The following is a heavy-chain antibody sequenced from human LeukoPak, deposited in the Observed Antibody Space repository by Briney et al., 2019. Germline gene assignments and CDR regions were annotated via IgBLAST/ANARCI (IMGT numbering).Heavy chain of an antibody. Sequence: KTSASLSLTCTVSGASIGSGLYYWAWLRQSPGKGLDWIVSIYYTGNTKYNPYLKCRVSCSVYTSKIHFSLRLSSVTAADTDVYYCARWQAAAVPRYYYYRVVWGKGTTVTVSS. CDR2: IYYTGNT. V-gene: IGHV4-39*02. CDR3: ARWQAAAVPRYYYYRVV. D-gene: IGHD6-13*01. J-gene: IGHJ6*03. CDR1: GASIGSGLYY.